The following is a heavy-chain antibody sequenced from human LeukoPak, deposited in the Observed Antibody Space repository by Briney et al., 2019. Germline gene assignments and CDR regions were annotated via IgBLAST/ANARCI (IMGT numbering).Heavy chain of an antibody. Sequence: PGGALRLSCAASGFTFSSYGMHWVRQAPGKVLEWVAFIRYDGSNKYYADSVRGRFTISRDNSKNTLYLQMNSLRAEDTAVYYCANCKGYDFWSGDDAFDIWGQGTMVTVSS. V-gene: IGHV3-30*02. J-gene: IGHJ3*02. D-gene: IGHD3-3*01. CDR1: GFTFSSYG. CDR2: IRYDGSNK. CDR3: ANCKGYDFWSGDDAFDI.